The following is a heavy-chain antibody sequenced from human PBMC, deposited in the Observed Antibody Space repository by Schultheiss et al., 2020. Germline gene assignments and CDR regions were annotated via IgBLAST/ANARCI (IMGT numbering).Heavy chain of an antibody. CDR1: GFTFSSYA. D-gene: IGHD1-26*01. CDR2: ISYDGSNK. V-gene: IGHV3-30*04. Sequence: GESLKISCAASGFTFSSYAMHWVRQAPGKGLEWVAVISYDGSNKYYADSVKGRFTISRDNSKNTLYLQMNSLRAEDTAVYYCARDVGWHDLYWGQGTLVTVSS. J-gene: IGHJ4*02. CDR3: ARDVGWHDLY.